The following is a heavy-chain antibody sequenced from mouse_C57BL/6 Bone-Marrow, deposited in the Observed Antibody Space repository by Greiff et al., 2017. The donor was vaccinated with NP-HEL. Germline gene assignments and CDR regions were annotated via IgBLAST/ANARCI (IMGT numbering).Heavy chain of an antibody. CDR3: ARDYYGSSYDYFDY. CDR2: IYPRSGNT. D-gene: IGHD1-1*01. J-gene: IGHJ2*01. CDR1: GYTFTSYG. V-gene: IGHV1-81*01. Sequence: VQLQQSGAELARPGASVKLSCKASGYTFTSYGISWVKQRTGQGLEWIGEIYPRSGNTHYNEKFKGKATLTADKSSSTAYMELRSLTSEDSAVYFCARDYYGSSYDYFDYWGQGTTLTVSS.